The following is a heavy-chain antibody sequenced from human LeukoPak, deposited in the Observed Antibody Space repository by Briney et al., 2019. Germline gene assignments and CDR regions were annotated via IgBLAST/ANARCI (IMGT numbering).Heavy chain of an antibody. V-gene: IGHV3-23*01. CDR3: AKDLVERLGELPFPDY. CDR1: GFXFSSYA. CDR2: VSGSGGST. J-gene: IGHJ4*02. D-gene: IGHD3-16*02. Sequence: PGGSLRLSCAASGFXFSSYAINWVRQAPGKGQEWVSGVSGSGGSTYYADSVKGRFTLSRDNSKNTLYLQMNSLRAEDTAVYYCAKDLVERLGELPFPDYWGQGTLVTVSS.